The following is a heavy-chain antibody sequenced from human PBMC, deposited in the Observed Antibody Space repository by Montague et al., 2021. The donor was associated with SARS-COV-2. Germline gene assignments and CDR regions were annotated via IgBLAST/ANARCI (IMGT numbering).Heavy chain of an antibody. D-gene: IGHD1-26*01. Sequence: SETLSLTCTVSGGSISSSSYYWGWIRQPPGKGLEWIGSIYYSGSTYYTPSLKSRVTISVDTSENQFSLKLSSVTAAASAVYYCVEIVGAADYWGQGTLVTVSS. CDR2: IYYSGST. CDR3: VEIVGAADY. J-gene: IGHJ4*02. CDR1: GGSISSSSYY. V-gene: IGHV4-39*01.